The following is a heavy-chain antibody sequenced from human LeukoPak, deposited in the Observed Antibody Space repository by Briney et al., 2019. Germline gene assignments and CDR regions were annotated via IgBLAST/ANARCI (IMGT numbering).Heavy chain of an antibody. CDR1: GDSISSSGYY. Sequence: SETLSLTCTVSGDSISSSGYYWGWIRQPPGKGLEWIGIIHFSGTTYYNPSLKGRVTISVDTSKNQFSLKLTSVPAADTAVYYCARFRGVVSSSLLDFWGQGTLVTVSS. V-gene: IGHV4-39*01. J-gene: IGHJ4*02. CDR2: IHFSGTT. D-gene: IGHD3-10*01. CDR3: ARFRGVVSSSLLDF.